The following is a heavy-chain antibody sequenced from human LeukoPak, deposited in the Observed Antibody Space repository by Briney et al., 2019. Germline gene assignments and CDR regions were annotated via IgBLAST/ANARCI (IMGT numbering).Heavy chain of an antibody. CDR2: IYSGGTR. D-gene: IGHD3-10*01. CDR3: AKGHYYGSGSLDY. J-gene: IGHJ4*02. V-gene: IGHV3-53*01. Sequence: GGSLRPSCAASGFTVSSNYMNWVRQAPGKRLEWVSVIYSGGTRYYADSVKGRFTISRDNSKNTLYVQMNSLRAEDTAVYYCAKGHYYGSGSLDYWGQGTLVTVSS. CDR1: GFTVSSNY.